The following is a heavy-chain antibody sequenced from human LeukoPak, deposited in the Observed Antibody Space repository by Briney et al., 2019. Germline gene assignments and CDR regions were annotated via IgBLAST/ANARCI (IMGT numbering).Heavy chain of an antibody. V-gene: IGHV4-34*01. CDR1: GGSFSGYY. CDR2: INHSGST. Sequence: PSETLSLTCAVYGGSFSGYYWNWIRQPPGKGLEWIGEINHSGSTNYNPSLKSRVTISVDTSKNQFSLRLSSVIAADTAVYYCARFVPPRAGGPNPRAEFVEGTYYDFWSGYNPLSAFDIWGQGTMVTVSS. CDR3: ARFVPPRAGGPNPRAEFVEGTYYDFWSGYNPLSAFDI. J-gene: IGHJ3*02. D-gene: IGHD3-3*01.